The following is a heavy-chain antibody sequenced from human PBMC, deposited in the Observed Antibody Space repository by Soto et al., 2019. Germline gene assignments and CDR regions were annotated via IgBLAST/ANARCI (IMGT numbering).Heavy chain of an antibody. CDR3: AKVGAGIVGGANDAFDI. D-gene: IGHD1-26*01. V-gene: IGHV3-23*01. CDR2: ISGSGGST. Sequence: EVQLLESGGGLVQPGGSLRLSCAASGFTFSSYAMSWVRQAPGKALEWVSAISGSGGSTYYADSVKGRFTSSRDNSKNTLYLQMNSLRSEDTAVYYCAKVGAGIVGGANDAFDIWGQGTMVTVSS. CDR1: GFTFSSYA. J-gene: IGHJ3*02.